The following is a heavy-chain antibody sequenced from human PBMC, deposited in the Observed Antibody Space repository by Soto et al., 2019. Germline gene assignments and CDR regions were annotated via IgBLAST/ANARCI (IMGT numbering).Heavy chain of an antibody. CDR3: ARSSTVAGTCFGY. V-gene: IGHV1-2*02. CDR1: GGTFSSYA. D-gene: IGHD6-19*01. Sequence: GASVKGSCKASGGTFSSYAISWGRQGPGQGLEWMGWINPNSGGTNYAQKFQGRVTMTRDTSISTAYMELSRLRSDDTAVYYCARSSTVAGTCFGYWGQGTLVTVSS. CDR2: INPNSGGT. J-gene: IGHJ4*02.